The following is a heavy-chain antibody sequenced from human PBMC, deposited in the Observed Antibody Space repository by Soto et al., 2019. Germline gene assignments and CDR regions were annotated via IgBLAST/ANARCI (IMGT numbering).Heavy chain of an antibody. J-gene: IGHJ6*02. D-gene: IGHD3-22*01. V-gene: IGHV3-30-3*01. CDR2: ISYDGSNK. CDR1: GFTFSSYA. Sequence: GGSLRLSCAASGFTFSSYAMHWVRQAPGKGLEWVVVISYDGSNKYYADSVKGRFTISRDNSKNTLYLQMNSLRAEDTAVYYCARDRVRYYDSSGPPNYYYGMDVWGQGTTVTVS. CDR3: ARDRVRYYDSSGPPNYYYGMDV.